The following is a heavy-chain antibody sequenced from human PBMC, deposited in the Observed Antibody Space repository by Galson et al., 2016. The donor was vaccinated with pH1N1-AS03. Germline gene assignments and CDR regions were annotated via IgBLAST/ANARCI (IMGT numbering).Heavy chain of an antibody. J-gene: IGHJ6*02. V-gene: IGHV3-7*03. Sequence: SLRLSCAASGFPFSGYWMTWVRQAAGKGLEWVASIKQDESDKHYVDSVKGRFTISKDNAKNSLYLQMNSLRPEDTAVYYCAKAVAGSLNLYYYYGADVWGQGTTVTVSS. CDR2: IKQDESDK. D-gene: IGHD6-19*01. CDR3: AKAVAGSLNLYYYYGADV. CDR1: GFPFSGYW.